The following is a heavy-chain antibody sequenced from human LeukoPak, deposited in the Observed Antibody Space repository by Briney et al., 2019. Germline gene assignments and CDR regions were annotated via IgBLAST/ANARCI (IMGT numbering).Heavy chain of an antibody. V-gene: IGHV1-69*06. Sequence: ASVKVSCKASGGTFSSYAISWVRQAPGQGLEWMGGIIPIFGTANYAQKSQGRATITADKSTSTAYTELSSLRSEDTAVYYCARDSSSWPQTNNWFDPWGQGTLVTVSS. CDR2: IIPIFGTA. J-gene: IGHJ5*02. D-gene: IGHD6-13*01. CDR3: ARDSSSWPQTNNWFDP. CDR1: GGTFSSYA.